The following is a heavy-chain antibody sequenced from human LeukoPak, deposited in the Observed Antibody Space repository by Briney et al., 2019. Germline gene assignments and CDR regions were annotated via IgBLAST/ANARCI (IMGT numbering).Heavy chain of an antibody. J-gene: IGHJ4*02. CDR2: ISSSGSTI. V-gene: IGHV3-48*03. D-gene: IGHD5-12*01. Sequence: GGSLRLSCAASGFTFTSYEMNWVRQAPGKGLEWVSYISSSGSTIYYADSVRGRFTISRDNAKNSLYLQMSSLRAEDTAVYYCARIMVATTREAFDYWGQGTLVTVSS. CDR3: ARIMVATTREAFDY. CDR1: GFTFTSYE.